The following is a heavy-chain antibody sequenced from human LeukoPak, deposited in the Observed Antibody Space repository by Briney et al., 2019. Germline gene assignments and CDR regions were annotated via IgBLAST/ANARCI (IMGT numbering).Heavy chain of an antibody. V-gene: IGHV4-34*01. J-gene: IGHJ5*02. CDR3: ARGGYCSSTSCYTIPKGWFDP. Sequence: PSETLSLTCAVYGGSFSGYYWSWIRQPPGKGLEWIGEINHSGSTNYNPSLKSRVTISVDTSKNQFSLKLSSVTAADTAVYYCARGGYCSSTSCYTIPKGWFDPWGQGTLVTVSS. CDR2: INHSGST. CDR1: GGSFSGYY. D-gene: IGHD2-2*02.